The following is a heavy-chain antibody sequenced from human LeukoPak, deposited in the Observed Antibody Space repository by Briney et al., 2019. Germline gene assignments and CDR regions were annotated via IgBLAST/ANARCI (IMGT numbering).Heavy chain of an antibody. D-gene: IGHD2-15*01. V-gene: IGHV4-39*01. CDR1: GGSISSSSYY. CDR2: IYYSGST. Sequence: SETLSLTCTVSGGSISSSSYYWGWIRQPPGKGLEWIGSIYYSGSTYYNPSLKSRVTISVDTSKNQFSLKLSSVTAADTAVYYCARHRKVVVAATYSFDYWGRGTLVTVSS. J-gene: IGHJ4*02. CDR3: ARHRKVVVAATYSFDY.